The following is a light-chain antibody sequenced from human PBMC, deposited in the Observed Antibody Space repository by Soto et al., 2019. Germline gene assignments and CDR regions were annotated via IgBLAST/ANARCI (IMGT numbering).Light chain of an antibody. CDR2: EVN. Sequence: QSALTQPPSASGSPGQSFAISCTGTSSDVGGYNYVSWYQQHPGKAPKLMIYEVNKRPSGVPDRFSGSKSVNTASLTVSGLQAEDEADYYCSSYAGSSNVFGTGTKLTVL. CDR1: SSDVGGYNY. CDR3: SSYAGSSNV. J-gene: IGLJ1*01. V-gene: IGLV2-8*01.